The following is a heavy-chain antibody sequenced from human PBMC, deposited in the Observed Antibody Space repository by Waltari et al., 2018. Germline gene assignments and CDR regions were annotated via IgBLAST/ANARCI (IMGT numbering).Heavy chain of an antibody. V-gene: IGHV1-24*01. CDR3: ARAGYSSSSVAFDI. CDR2: FDPEDGET. D-gene: IGHD6-6*01. CDR1: GYTLTELS. Sequence: QVQLVQSGAEVKKPGASVKVSCKVSGYTLTELSMHWVRQAPGKGLEWMGGFDPEDGETIYAQKFQGRVTITTDESTSTAYMELSSLRSEDTAVYYCARAGYSSSSVAFDIWGQGTMVTVSS. J-gene: IGHJ3*02.